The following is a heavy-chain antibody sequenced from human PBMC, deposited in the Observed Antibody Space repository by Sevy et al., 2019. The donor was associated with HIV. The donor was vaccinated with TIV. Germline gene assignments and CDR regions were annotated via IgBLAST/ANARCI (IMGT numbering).Heavy chain of an antibody. CDR3: ARRRDLMVRGVINPLYYYYGMDV. CDR2: ISSSSSTI. V-gene: IGHV3-48*02. Sequence: GGSLRLSCAASGFTFSSYSMNWVRQAPGKGLEWVSYISSSSSTIYYGDTVKGRFTISRDNAKNSLYLQMNSLRDEDTAVYYCARRRDLMVRGVINPLYYYYGMDVWGQGTTVTVSS. D-gene: IGHD3-10*01. J-gene: IGHJ6*02. CDR1: GFTFSSYS.